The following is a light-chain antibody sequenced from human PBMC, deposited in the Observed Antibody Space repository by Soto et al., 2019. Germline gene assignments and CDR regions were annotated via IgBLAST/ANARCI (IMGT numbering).Light chain of an antibody. J-gene: IGLJ3*02. V-gene: IGLV1-47*02. CDR3: ATRDNSLSRWV. Sequence: QSVLTQPPSASGTPGQRVTISCSGSSSNIGTNYVYWYKQLPGTAPKLLNYCNDQRPSGVPDRLSGSKSGSSASLAISGLRSEDEADYYCATRDNSLSRWVFGGETKVTVL. CDR2: CND. CDR1: SSNIGTNY.